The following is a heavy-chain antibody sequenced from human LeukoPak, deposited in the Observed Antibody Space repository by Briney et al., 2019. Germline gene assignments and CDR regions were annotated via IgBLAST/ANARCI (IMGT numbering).Heavy chain of an antibody. CDR1: GGSISSYY. D-gene: IGHD5-18*01. J-gene: IGHJ4*02. CDR3: ARVDTDFRDY. V-gene: IGHV4-59*12. Sequence: SETLSLTCTVSGGSISSYYWSWIRQPPGKGLEWIGYIYYSGSTNYNPSLKSRVTISVDTSKNQFSLKLSSVTAADTAVYYCARVDTDFRDYWGQGTLVTVSS. CDR2: IYYSGST.